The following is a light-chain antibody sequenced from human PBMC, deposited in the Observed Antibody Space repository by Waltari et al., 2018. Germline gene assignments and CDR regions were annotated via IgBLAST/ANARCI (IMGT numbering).Light chain of an antibody. J-gene: IGLJ1*01. CDR3: SSYAGSKNYV. CDR1: RSHVGCYNY. Sequence: QSALTKPPSASGSPGPSVTIPCTATRSHVGCYNYVSWYQRHPGKAPKLMIYEVARRPSGVPDRFSGSKSGNTASLTVSGLQADDEADYYCSSYAGSKNYVFGTATKVTVL. V-gene: IGLV2-8*01. CDR2: EVA.